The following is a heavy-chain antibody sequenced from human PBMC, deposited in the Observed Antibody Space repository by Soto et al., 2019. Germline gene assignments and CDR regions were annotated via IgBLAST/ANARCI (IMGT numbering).Heavy chain of an antibody. CDR1: GFTFTTYT. J-gene: IGHJ3*02. Sequence: GGSLRLSCAASGFTFTTYTVNWLRQAPGKGLEWVSSISSGSSYIYYADSVKGRFTISRDNAKNSLYLQMNSLRAEDTAVYYCARGGSGPDAFDIWGQGTMVTVSS. D-gene: IGHD6-19*01. V-gene: IGHV3-21*01. CDR3: ARGGSGPDAFDI. CDR2: ISSGSSYI.